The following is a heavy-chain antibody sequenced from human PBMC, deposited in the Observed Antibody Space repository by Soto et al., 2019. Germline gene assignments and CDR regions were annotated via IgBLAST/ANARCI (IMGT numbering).Heavy chain of an antibody. D-gene: IGHD3-22*01. J-gene: IGHJ6*02. V-gene: IGHV3-73*01. CDR2: IRSKANSYAT. CDR3: TRHEREESCLLLYYYGMDV. Sequence: EVQLVESGGGLVQPGGSLKLSCAASGFTFSGSAMHWVRQASGKGLEWVGRIRSKANSYATAYAASVKGRVTISRDDSNNTAYPQINSLKTEDTAVYYCTRHEREESCLLLYYYGMDVWGQGTTFTVSS. CDR1: GFTFSGSA.